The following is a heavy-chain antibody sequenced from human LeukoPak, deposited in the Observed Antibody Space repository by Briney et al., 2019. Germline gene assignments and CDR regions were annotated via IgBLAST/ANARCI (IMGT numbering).Heavy chain of an antibody. CDR3: ARHDHYDSSGPQLVDY. D-gene: IGHD3-22*01. CDR1: GYSFTSHW. J-gene: IGHJ4*02. V-gene: IGHV5-51*01. CDR2: IYPGDSDT. Sequence: GESLKISRKGSGYSFTSHWIGWVRQMPGKGLEWMGIIYPGDSDTTYSPSFQGQVTISADKSISTAYLQWSSLKASDTAMYYCARHDHYDSSGPQLVDYWRQGTLVTVSS.